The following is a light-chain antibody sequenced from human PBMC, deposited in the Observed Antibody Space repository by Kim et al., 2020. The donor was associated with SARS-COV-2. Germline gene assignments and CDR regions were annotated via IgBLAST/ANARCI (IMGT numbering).Light chain of an antibody. V-gene: IGKV1-9*01. CDR1: KDISSY. Sequence: AYVGDRVTITCRASKDISSYILWYQQKPGNAPKVLIYAASTLQGGVPSRFSGSGSGTDFSLTINSLQPEDFATYYCQQVNSYPITFGQGTRLEIK. CDR3: QQVNSYPIT. J-gene: IGKJ5*01. CDR2: AAS.